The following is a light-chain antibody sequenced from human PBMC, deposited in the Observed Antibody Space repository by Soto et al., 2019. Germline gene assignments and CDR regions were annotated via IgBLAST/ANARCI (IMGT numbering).Light chain of an antibody. CDR2: EVN. CDR1: SSDIGGYHY. J-gene: IGLJ1*01. Sequence: QSVLTQPASVSGSPGQSITLSCTGTSSDIGGYHYVSWYQQHPGEAPKLMIFEVNNRPSGVSHRFSGSQSGNTASLTISGLQAEDEADYYCSSYTSSSTSVFGGGTKVTVL. V-gene: IGLV2-14*01. CDR3: SSYTSSSTSV.